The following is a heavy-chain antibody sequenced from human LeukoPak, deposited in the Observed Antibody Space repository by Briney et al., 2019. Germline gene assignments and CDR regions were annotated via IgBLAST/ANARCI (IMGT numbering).Heavy chain of an antibody. CDR1: GGSISSYY. D-gene: IGHD5-12*01. CDR3: ARGSGYRAYYYYYGMDV. V-gene: IGHV4-4*07. CDR2: IYTSGST. Sequence: SETLSLTCTVSGGSISSYYWSWIRQPAGKGLEWIGRIYTSGSTNYNPSLKSRVTMSVDTSKNQFSLKLSSVTAADTAVYYCARGSGYRAYYYYYGMDVWGQGTTVTVSS. J-gene: IGHJ6*02.